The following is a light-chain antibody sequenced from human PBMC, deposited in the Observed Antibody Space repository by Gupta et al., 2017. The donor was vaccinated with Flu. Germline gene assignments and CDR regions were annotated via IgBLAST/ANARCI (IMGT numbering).Light chain of an antibody. CDR2: DVT. V-gene: IGLV2-23*02. CDR3: SAYAGSSTHV. CDR1: SSDVGNYHI. Sequence: QSAMPQPASVSGSPEQSITIFCTGTSSDVGNYHIVSWYQQHTGKAPKLVIYDVTKRPAGIANHLSGSKSGNTASMTISGRKGEDEADYYCSAYAGSSTHVFGTGTKVTVL. J-gene: IGLJ1*01.